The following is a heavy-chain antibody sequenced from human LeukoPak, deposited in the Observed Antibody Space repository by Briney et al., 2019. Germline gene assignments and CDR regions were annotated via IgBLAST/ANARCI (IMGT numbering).Heavy chain of an antibody. V-gene: IGHV1-46*01. CDR1: GYTFTSYY. CDR2: INPSGGST. D-gene: IGHD6-19*01. CDR3: ARHSSGWYYFDY. J-gene: IGHJ4*02. Sequence: ASVKVSCKASGYTFTSYYMHWVRQAPGQGLEWMGIINPSGGSTSYAQKFQGRVTMTRDTSTSTAYMELSSLRSEDTAVYYCARHSSGWYYFDYWGQGTLVTVSS.